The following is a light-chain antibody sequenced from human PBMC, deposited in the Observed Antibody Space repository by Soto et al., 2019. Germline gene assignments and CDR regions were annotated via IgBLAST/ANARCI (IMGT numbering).Light chain of an antibody. CDR3: QQREDWPRA. CDR1: QSVGVY. Sequence: EIVLTQAPANLSLSPGERATLSCRSSQSVGVYLGWYQQKPGQAPRRLIYDASQRATGVPARFSASGSGTDFTLPLSSLEHEDVSIYYCQQREDWPRAFGGGTKVEF. CDR2: DAS. J-gene: IGKJ4*01. V-gene: IGKV3-11*01.